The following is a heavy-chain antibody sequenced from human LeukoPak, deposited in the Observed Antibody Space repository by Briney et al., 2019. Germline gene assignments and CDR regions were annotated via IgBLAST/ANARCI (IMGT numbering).Heavy chain of an antibody. CDR2: IKSKTDGGTT. D-gene: IGHD6-13*01. Sequence: TGGSLRLSCAASGFTFSNAWMSWVRQAPGKGLEWVGRIKSKTDGGTTDYAAPVKGRFTISRDDSKNTLYLQMNSLRAEDTAVYYCAKEGSSWYGGEYYFDYWGQGTLVTVSS. CDR1: GFTFSNAW. J-gene: IGHJ4*02. V-gene: IGHV3-15*01. CDR3: AKEGSSWYGGEYYFDY.